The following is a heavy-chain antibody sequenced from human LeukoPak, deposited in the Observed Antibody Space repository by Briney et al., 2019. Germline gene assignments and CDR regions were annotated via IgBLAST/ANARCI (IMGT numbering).Heavy chain of an antibody. CDR3: ARYRTSGSYLFDC. V-gene: IGHV4-34*01. Sequence: SETLSLTCAVYGGSFSGYYWSWIRQPPGKGLEWIGEINHSGSTNYNPSLKSRVTISVDTSKNQFSLKMTSVTAADTAVYYCARYRTSGSYLFDCWGQGTLVTVSS. CDR2: INHSGST. D-gene: IGHD1-26*01. J-gene: IGHJ4*02. CDR1: GGSFSGYY.